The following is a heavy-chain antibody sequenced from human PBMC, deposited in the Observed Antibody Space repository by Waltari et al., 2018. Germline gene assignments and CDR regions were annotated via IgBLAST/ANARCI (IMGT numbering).Heavy chain of an antibody. J-gene: IGHJ6*02. D-gene: IGHD6-19*01. V-gene: IGHV1-69*02. Sequence: QVQLVQSGAEVKKPGSSVKVSCKASGGTFSSYPTSWVRQAPGQGLEWMGRIIPILGIANYAQKFQGRVTITADKSTSTAYMELSSLRSEDTAVYYCARLVAVAGDYYYGMDVWGQGTTVTVSS. CDR3: ARLVAVAGDYYYGMDV. CDR2: IIPILGIA. CDR1: GGTFSSYP.